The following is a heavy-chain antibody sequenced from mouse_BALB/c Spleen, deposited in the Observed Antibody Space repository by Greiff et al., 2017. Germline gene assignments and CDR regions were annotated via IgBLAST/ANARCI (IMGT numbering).Heavy chain of an antibody. Sequence: QVQLQQSGAELARPGASVKLSCKASGYTFTSYWMHWVKQRPGQGLEWIGGIYPGDGDTRYTQKFKGKATLTADKSSSTAYMQLSSLASEDSAVYYCASGDESRSFAYWGQGTLVTVSA. CDR1: GYTFTSYW. CDR3: ASGDESRSFAY. J-gene: IGHJ3*01. CDR2: IYPGDGDT. V-gene: IGHV1-87*01.